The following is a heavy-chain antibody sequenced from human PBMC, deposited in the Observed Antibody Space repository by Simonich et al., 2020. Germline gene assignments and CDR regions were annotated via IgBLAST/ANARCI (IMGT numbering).Heavy chain of an antibody. CDR3: ARVTGIYYYYGMDV. CDR1: GDTLTGYY. V-gene: IGHV1-2*06. Sequence: GAEVMKPGASVKVSCKASGDTLTGYYMHWVRQAPGQGLEWMGRINPNSGGTKYAQKFKGRVTMTRDTSISTAYMELSRLRSDDKAVYYCARVTGIYYYYGMDVWGQGTTVTVSS. J-gene: IGHJ6*02. CDR2: INPNSGGT. D-gene: IGHD3-10*01.